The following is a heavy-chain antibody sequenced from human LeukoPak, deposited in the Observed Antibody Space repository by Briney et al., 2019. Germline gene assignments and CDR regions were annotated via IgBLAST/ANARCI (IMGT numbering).Heavy chain of an antibody. J-gene: IGHJ4*02. CDR3: AAYDFWSGINPTLDY. CDR2: IYYSGST. V-gene: IGHV4-39*01. D-gene: IGHD3-3*01. CDR1: GGSISNYY. Sequence: SETLSLTCTVSGGSISNYYWGWIRQPPGKGLEWIGSIYYSGSTYYNPSLKSRVTISVDTSKNQFSLKLSSVTAADTAVYYCAAYDFWSGINPTLDYWGQGTLVTVSS.